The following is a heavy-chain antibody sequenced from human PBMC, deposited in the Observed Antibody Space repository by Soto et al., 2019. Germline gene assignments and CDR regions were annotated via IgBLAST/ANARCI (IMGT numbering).Heavy chain of an antibody. D-gene: IGHD2-15*01. CDR3: VKQAHGLDGVAFDY. CDR2: VSTSGRST. Sequence: ASVKVSCSASGFIFSESTIYWVRQVPGKGLEAISAVSTSGRSTYYADSVKDRFTISRDNSKNTLFLQMGSLRPEDTAIYYCVKQAHGLDGVAFDYWGQGTQVTVSS. J-gene: IGHJ4*02. CDR1: GFIFSEST. V-gene: IGHV3-64D*06.